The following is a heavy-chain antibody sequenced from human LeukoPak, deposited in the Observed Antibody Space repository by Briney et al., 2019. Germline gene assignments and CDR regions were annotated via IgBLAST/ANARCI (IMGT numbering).Heavy chain of an antibody. CDR1: GGSISSSSYY. J-gene: IGHJ4*02. V-gene: IGHV4-39*01. CDR3: ARHPDHYGDYGELYFDY. CDR2: IYYSGST. D-gene: IGHD4-17*01. Sequence: SETLSLTCTVSGGSISSSSYYWGWIRQPPGKGLEWIGNIYYSGSTYYNPSLKSRVTISVDTSKNQFSLKLSSVTAADTAVYYCARHPDHYGDYGELYFDYWGQGTLVTVSS.